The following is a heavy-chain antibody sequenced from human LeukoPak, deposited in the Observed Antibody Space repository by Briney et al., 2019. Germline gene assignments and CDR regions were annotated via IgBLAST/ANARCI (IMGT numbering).Heavy chain of an antibody. CDR2: ISYGGSSK. Sequence: GGSLRLSRAGSGFTHRSYAMHWVRQAPAKGLEGVALISYGGSSKHYADSVKGRFNISRDNSENTLSLQMDSLRAEDTAVYYCARLGPSGRIQLWLPYPYYFDYWGQGTLVTVSS. V-gene: IGHV3-30*03. J-gene: IGHJ4*02. D-gene: IGHD5-18*01. CDR1: GFTHRSYA. CDR3: ARLGPSGRIQLWLPYPYYFDY.